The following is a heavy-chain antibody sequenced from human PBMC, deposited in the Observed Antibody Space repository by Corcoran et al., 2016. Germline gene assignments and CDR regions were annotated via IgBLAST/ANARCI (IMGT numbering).Heavy chain of an antibody. Sequence: QVQLVESGGDLVKPGGCLRLSCAASGFSFSDYYMSWIRQAPGKGLEWLSYIGSSGRSIYYADSVQGRFTISRDNANNSLYLQMNSLRAEDTAVYYCARVRRQSGYEGYGMDVWGQGTTVTVSS. D-gene: IGHD5-12*01. CDR3: ARVRRQSGYEGYGMDV. CDR2: IGSSGRSI. CDR1: GFSFSDYY. V-gene: IGHV3-11*01. J-gene: IGHJ6*02.